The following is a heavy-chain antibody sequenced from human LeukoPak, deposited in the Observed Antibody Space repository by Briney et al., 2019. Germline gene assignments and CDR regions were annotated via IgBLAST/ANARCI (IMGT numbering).Heavy chain of an antibody. CDR1: GSTFRSYA. Sequence: GGSLRLSCAASGSTFRSYAMSWVRQAPRKGLEWVSGISDSGRSTYYTDSVKGRFTISRDNSKNTLYLQMNTLRAEDTAVYYCAKAAVPGNNYYFEYWGQGTLVTVSS. CDR2: ISDSGRST. CDR3: AKAAVPGNNYYFEY. D-gene: IGHD2/OR15-2a*01. J-gene: IGHJ4*02. V-gene: IGHV3-23*01.